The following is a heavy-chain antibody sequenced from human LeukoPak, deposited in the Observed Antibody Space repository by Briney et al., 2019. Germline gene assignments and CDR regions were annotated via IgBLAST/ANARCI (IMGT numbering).Heavy chain of an antibody. CDR1: GLSVNSSY. Sequence: GGSLRLSCAASGLSVNSSYMSWVRQAPGKGLEWVSYISSSSKTIYYADSVKGRFTISKDNAKNSLYLQMNSLRDEDSAVYYCARDQGIFDYWGQGTLVTVSS. J-gene: IGHJ4*02. CDR3: ARDQGIFDY. V-gene: IGHV3-48*02. CDR2: ISSSSKTI.